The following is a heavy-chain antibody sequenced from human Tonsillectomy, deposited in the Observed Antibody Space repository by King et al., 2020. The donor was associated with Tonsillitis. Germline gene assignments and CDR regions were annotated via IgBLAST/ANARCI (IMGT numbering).Heavy chain of an antibody. CDR1: GFTFDDYA. CDR3: ARLRGALIVVVIGAFDI. CDR2: IHWHGDRR. Sequence: VQLVESGGGVVRPGGSLRLSCAASGFTFDDYAMNWVRQAPGKGLEGVSGIHWHGDRRGYADSVKGRFTISRDNAKNSLYLQMNSLRAEDTALYYCARLRGALIVVVIGAFDIWGQGTMVTVSS. D-gene: IGHD3-22*01. V-gene: IGHV3-20*04. J-gene: IGHJ3*02.